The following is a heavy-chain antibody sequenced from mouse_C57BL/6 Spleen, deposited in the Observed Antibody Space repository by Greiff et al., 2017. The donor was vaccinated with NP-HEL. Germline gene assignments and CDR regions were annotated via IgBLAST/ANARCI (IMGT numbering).Heavy chain of an antibody. D-gene: IGHD2-4*01. CDR1: GYTFTSYW. CDR2: IYPGSGST. CDR3: ARMAANYDGILDY. Sequence: QVQLQQSGAELVKPGASVKMSCKASGYTFTSYWITWVKQRPGQGLEWIGDIYPGSGSTNYNEKFKSKATLTVDTSSSTAYMQLSSLTSEDSAVYYCARMAANYDGILDYWGQGTTLTVSS. V-gene: IGHV1-55*01. J-gene: IGHJ2*01.